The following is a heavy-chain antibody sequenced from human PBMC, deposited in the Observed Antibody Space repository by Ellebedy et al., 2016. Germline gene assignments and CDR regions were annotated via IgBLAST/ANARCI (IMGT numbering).Heavy chain of an antibody. D-gene: IGHD3-9*01. CDR2: INPSGGST. J-gene: IGHJ6*02. CDR1: GYTFTSYY. Sequence: ASVKVSCKASGYTFTSYYMQWVRQAPGQGLEWMGIINPSGGSTSYAQKLQGRVTMTRDTSTSTVYMELSSLRSEDTAVYYCARASMGSVLSDILTGYPADYYYYYYGMDVWGQGTTVTVSS. CDR3: ARASMGSVLSDILTGYPADYYYYYYGMDV. V-gene: IGHV1-46*04.